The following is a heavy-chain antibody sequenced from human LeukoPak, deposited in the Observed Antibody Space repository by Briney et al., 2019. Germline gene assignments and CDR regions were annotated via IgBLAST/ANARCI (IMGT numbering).Heavy chain of an antibody. CDR1: GGSISDYY. J-gene: IGHJ5*02. CDR2: IYYSGSI. V-gene: IGHV4-59*01. D-gene: IGHD4-17*01. Sequence: SETLSLTCTVSGGSISDYYWSWIRQPPGKGLEWIGYIYYSGSINYNPSLKSRVTISVDTSKNQFSLKLSSVTAADTAVYYCARDTLASGDGTWFDPWGQGTLVTVSS. CDR3: ARDTLASGDGTWFDP.